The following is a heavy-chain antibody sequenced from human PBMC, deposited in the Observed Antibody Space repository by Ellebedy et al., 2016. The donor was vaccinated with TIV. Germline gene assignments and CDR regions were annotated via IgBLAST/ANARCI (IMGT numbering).Heavy chain of an antibody. D-gene: IGHD6-13*01. CDR3: ARDAGSSWPYYYYGMDV. Sequence: AASVKVSCKASGYTFKNHQMHWVRQAPGQGLEWMGIINPSGGSTDYAQKFQGRVTMTRDTSTSTVYMEMNRLRFEDTAVYYCARDAGSSWPYYYYGMDVWGQGTAVTVSS. CDR1: GYTFKNHQ. J-gene: IGHJ6*02. CDR2: INPSGGST. V-gene: IGHV1-46*02.